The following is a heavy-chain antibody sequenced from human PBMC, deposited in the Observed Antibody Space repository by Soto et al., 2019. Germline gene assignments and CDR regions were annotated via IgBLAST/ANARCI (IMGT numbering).Heavy chain of an antibody. J-gene: IGHJ4*02. CDR2: IYHSGST. CDR1: GGSISSGGYS. V-gene: IGHV4-30-2*01. D-gene: IGHD5-12*01. CDR3: AAGGGLPRYY. Sequence: QLQLQESGSGLVKPSQTLSLTCAVSGGSISSGGYSWSWIRQPPGKGLEWIGYIYHSGSTYYNPSLKGRVTRSVDRSKNQFSLKLSSVTAADTAVDYCAAGGGLPRYYWGQGTLVTVSS.